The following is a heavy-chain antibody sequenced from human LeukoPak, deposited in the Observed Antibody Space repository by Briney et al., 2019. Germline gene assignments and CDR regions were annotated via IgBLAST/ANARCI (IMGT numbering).Heavy chain of an antibody. V-gene: IGHV3-48*01. D-gene: IGHD3-22*01. CDR3: ATPLDYYDSSGYHQGGD. Sequence: GGSLRLSCAASGFTFSAYSMNWVRQAPGKGLEWVSYISSSSSPIYYADSVKGRFTISRDNAKNSLYLQMNSLRAEDTAVYYCATPLDYYDSSGYHQGGDWGQGTLVTVSS. J-gene: IGHJ4*02. CDR2: ISSSSSPI. CDR1: GFTFSAYS.